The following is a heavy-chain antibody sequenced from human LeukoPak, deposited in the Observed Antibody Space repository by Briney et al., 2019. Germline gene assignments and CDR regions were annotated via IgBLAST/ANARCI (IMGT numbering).Heavy chain of an antibody. CDR3: ARDAPPALYDSSGSMDV. CDR1: GFTFSSYE. D-gene: IGHD3-22*01. V-gene: IGHV3-48*03. Sequence: GGALRLSCAASGFTFSSYEMNWVRQAPGKGLEWVSYISSSGSTIYYADSVKGRFTISRDNAKNSLYLQMNSLRAEDTAVYYCARDAPPALYDSSGSMDVWGKGTTVTISS. CDR2: ISSSGSTI. J-gene: IGHJ6*03.